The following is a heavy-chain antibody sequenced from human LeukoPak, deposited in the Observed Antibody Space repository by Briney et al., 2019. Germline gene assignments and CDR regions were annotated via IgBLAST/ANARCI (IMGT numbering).Heavy chain of an antibody. D-gene: IGHD3-10*01. J-gene: IGHJ5*02. CDR3: ARGDDMVRGFIWFDP. CDR2: INPSDSGT. Sequence: ASVKVSCKASGYIFTSYYLHWVRQAPGQGLEWMGIINPSDSGTSYAQKFQGRVTMTRDTSTSTVYMELSSLRSDDTAVYYCARGDDMVRGFIWFDPWGQGTLVTVSS. V-gene: IGHV1-46*01. CDR1: GYIFTSYY.